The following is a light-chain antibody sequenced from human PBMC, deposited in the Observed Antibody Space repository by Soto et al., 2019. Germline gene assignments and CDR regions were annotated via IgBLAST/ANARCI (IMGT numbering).Light chain of an antibody. V-gene: IGKV1-39*01. CDR1: QSISSY. CDR3: QQSYNTFT. CDR2: AAS. Sequence: GDRVTITCRASQSISSYLNWYQQRPGKAPNLLIYAASSLQSGVPSRFSGSGSGTDFTLTISSLQPEDFATYYCQQSYNTFTFGQGTRLEIK. J-gene: IGKJ5*01.